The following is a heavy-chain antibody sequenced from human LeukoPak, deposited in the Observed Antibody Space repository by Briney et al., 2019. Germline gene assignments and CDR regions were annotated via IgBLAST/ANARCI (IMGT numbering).Heavy chain of an antibody. V-gene: IGHV4-30-4*01. CDR1: GGSISSGDYY. D-gene: IGHD3-22*01. Sequence: SETLSLTCTVSGGSISSGDYYWSWIHQPPGKGLEWIGYIYYSGSTYYNPSLKSRVTISVDTSKNQFSLKLSSVTAADTAVYYCARVRYDSSGFDYWGQGTLVTVSS. CDR2: IYYSGST. CDR3: ARVRYDSSGFDY. J-gene: IGHJ4*02.